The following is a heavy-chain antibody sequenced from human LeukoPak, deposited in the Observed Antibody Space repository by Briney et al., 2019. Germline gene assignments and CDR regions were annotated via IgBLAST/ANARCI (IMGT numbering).Heavy chain of an antibody. CDR1: GGSFSSSSYY. D-gene: IGHD1-14*01. V-gene: IGHV4-34*01. CDR3: ARVNHFTCFDY. J-gene: IGHJ4*02. CDR2: INHSGST. Sequence: PSETLSLTCAVYGGSFSSSSYYWGWIRQPPGKGLEWIGEINHSGSTNYNPSLKSRVTISVDTSKNQFSLKLSSVTAADTAVYYCARVNHFTCFDYWGQGTLVTVSS.